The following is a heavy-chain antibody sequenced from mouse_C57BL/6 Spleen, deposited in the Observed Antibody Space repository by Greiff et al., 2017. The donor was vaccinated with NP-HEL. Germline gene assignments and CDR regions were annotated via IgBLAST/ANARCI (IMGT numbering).Heavy chain of an antibody. V-gene: IGHV3-1*01. Sequence: EVKLQESGPGMVKPSQSLSLTCTVTGYSITSGYDWHWIRHFPGNKLEWMGYISYSGSTNYNPSLKSRISITHDTSKNHFFLKLNSVTTEDTATYYCARAYYGSLFDYWGQGTTLTVSS. CDR3: ARAYYGSLFDY. CDR2: ISYSGST. D-gene: IGHD1-1*01. CDR1: GYSITSGYD. J-gene: IGHJ2*01.